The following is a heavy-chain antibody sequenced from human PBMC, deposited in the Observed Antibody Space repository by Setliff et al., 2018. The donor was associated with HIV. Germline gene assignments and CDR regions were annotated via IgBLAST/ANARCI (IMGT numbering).Heavy chain of an antibody. D-gene: IGHD1-26*01. CDR3: ARGIRSYSTSPRGFDI. J-gene: IGHJ3*02. Sequence: GSLRLSCAASGFTFSSYNMNWVRQAPGKGLEWVSYISSSSTIYYADSVKGRFTISRDNAKNSLYLQMNSLRAEDTAVYYCARGIRSYSTSPRGFDIWGQGTLVTVSS. CDR2: ISSSSTI. V-gene: IGHV3-48*01. CDR1: GFTFSSYN.